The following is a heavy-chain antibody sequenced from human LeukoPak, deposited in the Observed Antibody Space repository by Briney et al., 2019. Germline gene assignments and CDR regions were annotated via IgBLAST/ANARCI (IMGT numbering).Heavy chain of an antibody. Sequence: GSLRLSCSASGFTFSSYEMNWIRQPPGKGLEWIGSIYYSGTTYYNPSLKSRVTLSTDTSKNQFSLKLNSVTAADTAVYYCARHHLWEHPPRRTVDPWGQGTLVTVSP. D-gene: IGHD1-26*01. J-gene: IGHJ5*02. CDR2: IYYSGTT. V-gene: IGHV4-39*01. CDR1: GFTFSSYE. CDR3: ARHHLWEHPPRRTVDP.